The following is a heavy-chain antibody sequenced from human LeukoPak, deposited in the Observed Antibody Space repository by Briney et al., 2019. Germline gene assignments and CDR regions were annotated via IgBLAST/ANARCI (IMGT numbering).Heavy chain of an antibody. CDR3: TTDRNWWVVLGGVYYFDY. CDR2: IKSKTDGGTT. Sequence: GGSLRLSCAASGFTFSNAWMSWVRQAPGKGLEWVGRIKSKTDGGTTDYAAPVKGRFTISRDDSKNTLYLQMNNLKTEDTAVYYCTTDRNWWVVLGGVYYFDYWGQGTLVTASS. J-gene: IGHJ4*02. CDR1: GFTFSNAW. V-gene: IGHV3-15*01. D-gene: IGHD2-8*02.